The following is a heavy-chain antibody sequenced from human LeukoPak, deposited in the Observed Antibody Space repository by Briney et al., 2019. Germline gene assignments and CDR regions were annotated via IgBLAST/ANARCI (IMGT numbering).Heavy chain of an antibody. J-gene: IGHJ4*02. D-gene: IGHD1-7*01. V-gene: IGHV1-18*01. Sequence: GASVKVSCKTSGYTFNNYGVSWVRQAPGQGLEWMGWVSANNEDKNYAKQLQDRVTMTTDTSTNTAYLELRSLRSDDTAVYYCARDWGNTRTNIGSWGQGTLVTVS. CDR2: VSANNEDK. CDR3: ARDWGNTRTNIGS. CDR1: GYTFNNYG.